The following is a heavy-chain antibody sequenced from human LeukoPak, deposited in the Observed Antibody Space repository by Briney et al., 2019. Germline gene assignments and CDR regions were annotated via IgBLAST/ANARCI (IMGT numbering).Heavy chain of an antibody. J-gene: IGHJ6*02. CDR3: ARGTVIEPAVGYSYYGMDV. Sequence: GASVKVSCKASGYTFTSYGISWVRQAPGQGLEWMGWISAYNGNTNYAQKLQGRVTMTTDTSTTTAYMELRSLRSDDTAVYYCARGTVIEPAVGYSYYGMDVWGQGTTVNVSS. CDR2: ISAYNGNT. D-gene: IGHD2-2*01. V-gene: IGHV1-18*01. CDR1: GYTFTSYG.